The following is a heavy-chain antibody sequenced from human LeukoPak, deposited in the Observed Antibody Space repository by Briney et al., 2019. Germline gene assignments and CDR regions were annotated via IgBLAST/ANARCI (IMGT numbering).Heavy chain of an antibody. Sequence: GASVKVSCKASGYTFTSYGISWVRQAPGQGLEWMGWISAYNGNTNYAQKLQGRVTMTTDTSTSTVYMELRSLRFDDTAVYYCARDGGTYYEDWFDPWGQGTLVTVSS. CDR2: ISAYNGNT. J-gene: IGHJ5*02. CDR3: ARDGGTYYEDWFDP. CDR1: GYTFTSYG. D-gene: IGHD1-26*01. V-gene: IGHV1-18*01.